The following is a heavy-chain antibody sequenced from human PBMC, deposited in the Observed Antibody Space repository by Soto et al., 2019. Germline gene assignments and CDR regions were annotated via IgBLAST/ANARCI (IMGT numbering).Heavy chain of an antibody. J-gene: IGHJ3*02. CDR3: AKEGGSYRSRGAFDI. Sequence: PGGSLRLSCAASGFTFSSYGMHWVRQAPGKGLEWVAVISYDGSNKYYADSVKGRFTISRDNSKNTLYLQMNSLRAEDTAVYYCAKEGGSYRSRGAFDIWGQGTMVTVSS. CDR2: ISYDGSNK. D-gene: IGHD3-16*02. CDR1: GFTFSSYG. V-gene: IGHV3-30*18.